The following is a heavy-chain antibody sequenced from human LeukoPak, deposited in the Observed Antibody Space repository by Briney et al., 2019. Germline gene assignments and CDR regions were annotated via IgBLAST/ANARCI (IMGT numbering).Heavy chain of an antibody. CDR3: ARHGSYRAEYFQH. CDR1: GGSFSGYY. Sequence: SETLSLTCAVYGGSFSGYYWSWIRQPAGKGLEWIGRIYTSGSTNYNPSLKSRVTMSVDTSKNQFSLKLSSVTAADTAVYYCARHGSYRAEYFQHWGQGTLVTVSS. D-gene: IGHD1-26*01. J-gene: IGHJ1*01. V-gene: IGHV4-59*10. CDR2: IYTSGST.